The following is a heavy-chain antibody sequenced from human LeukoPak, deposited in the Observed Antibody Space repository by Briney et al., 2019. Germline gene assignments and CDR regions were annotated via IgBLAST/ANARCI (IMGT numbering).Heavy chain of an antibody. V-gene: IGHV3-7*03. CDR1: GFTFSSYW. CDR3: ARVTAVAGFDH. Sequence: GGSLRLSCAASGFTFSSYWMSWVRQAPGKGLEWVANIKDDGRQKYYVDSVKGRFAISRDNAKNSLSLQMNSLRAEDTAVYYCARVTAVAGFDHWGQGTLVTVSS. D-gene: IGHD6-19*01. CDR2: IKDDGRQK. J-gene: IGHJ4*02.